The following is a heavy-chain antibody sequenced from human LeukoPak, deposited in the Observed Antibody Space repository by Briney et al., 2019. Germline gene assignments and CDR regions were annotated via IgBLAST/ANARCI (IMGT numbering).Heavy chain of an antibody. J-gene: IGHJ3*02. CDR2: IIPLFGTA. CDR1: GDTFSSFA. Sequence: SVKVSCKASGDTFSSFAVSWVQQAPGQGLEWMGRIIPLFGTADYAQRYQGRVTISADNSLNTAYLELSSLTSEDTAVYYCASPYDYGDHYLDALHIWGQGTIVTVSS. V-gene: IGHV1-69*06. D-gene: IGHD4-17*01. CDR3: ASPYDYGDHYLDALHI.